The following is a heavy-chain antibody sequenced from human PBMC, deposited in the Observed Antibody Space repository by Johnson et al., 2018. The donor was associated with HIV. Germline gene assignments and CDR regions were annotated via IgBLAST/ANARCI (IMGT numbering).Heavy chain of an antibody. Sequence: QEKLVESGGGVVQPGGSLRLSCAASGLTLSRCDMHWVRQAPGKGLEWVAVISYDGSNKYYADSVKGRFTISRDNSKNTLYLKMTSLRAEDTAVYYCARGDIVVVPAATRAQDAFDIWGQGTMVTVSS. D-gene: IGHD2-2*01. CDR2: ISYDGSNK. CDR1: GLTLSRCD. CDR3: ARGDIVVVPAATRAQDAFDI. J-gene: IGHJ3*02. V-gene: IGHV3-33*05.